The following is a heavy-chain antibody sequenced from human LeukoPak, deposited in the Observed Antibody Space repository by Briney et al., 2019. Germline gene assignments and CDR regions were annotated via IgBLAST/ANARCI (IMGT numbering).Heavy chain of an antibody. V-gene: IGHV4-59*01. D-gene: IGHD6-13*01. CDR2: IYYSGST. Sequence: SETLSLTCTVSGGSISSYYWSWIRQPPGKGLEWIGCIYYSGSTNYNPSLKSRVTISVDTSKNQFSLKLSSVTAADTAVYYCARASSWPNFDYWGQGTLVTVSS. CDR1: GGSISSYY. CDR3: ARASSWPNFDY. J-gene: IGHJ4*02.